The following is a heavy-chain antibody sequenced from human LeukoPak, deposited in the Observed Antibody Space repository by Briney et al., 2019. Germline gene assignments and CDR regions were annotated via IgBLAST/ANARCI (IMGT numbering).Heavy chain of an antibody. Sequence: GGSLRLSCAASGFTFRSYWMSWVRQAPGKGLEWVANIKQDGSEKYYVDSVKGRFTISRDNAKNSLYLQMNILRAEDTAVYYYARDKMRIAAAGIYYYWGQGTLVTVSS. CDR3: ARDKMRIAAAGIYYY. CDR2: IKQDGSEK. V-gene: IGHV3-7*01. CDR1: GFTFRSYW. J-gene: IGHJ4*02. D-gene: IGHD6-13*01.